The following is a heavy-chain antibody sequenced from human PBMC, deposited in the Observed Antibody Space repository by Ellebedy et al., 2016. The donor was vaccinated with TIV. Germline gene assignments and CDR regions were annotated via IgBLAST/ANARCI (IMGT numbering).Heavy chain of an antibody. V-gene: IGHV3-7*01. CDR1: GFTFSSYW. Sequence: GGSLRLSCVGSGFTFSSYWMTWVRQAPGKGLEWVANIKQDGSEKHYVDSVKGRFTISRDNAKNSLFLQMNGLKADDTAVYYCATNGSYGDYLSPAHASVMWGQGTLVSVSS. CDR3: ATNGSYGDYLSPAHASVM. D-gene: IGHD4-17*01. J-gene: IGHJ3*02. CDR2: IKQDGSEK.